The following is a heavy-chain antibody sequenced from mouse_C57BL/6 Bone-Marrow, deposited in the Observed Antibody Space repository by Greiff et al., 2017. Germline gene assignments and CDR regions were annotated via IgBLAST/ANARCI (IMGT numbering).Heavy chain of an antibody. Sequence: VQRVESDAELVKPGASVKISCKVSGYTFTDHTIHWMKQRPEQGLEWIGYIYPRDGSPKYNEKFKGKATLTADKSSSTAYMQLNSLTSEDSAVYFCARWTIGYDDGYYFDYWGQGTTLIVSS. D-gene: IGHD2-2*01. V-gene: IGHV1-78*01. CDR2: IYPRDGSP. CDR1: GYTFTDHT. J-gene: IGHJ2*01. CDR3: ARWTIGYDDGYYFDY.